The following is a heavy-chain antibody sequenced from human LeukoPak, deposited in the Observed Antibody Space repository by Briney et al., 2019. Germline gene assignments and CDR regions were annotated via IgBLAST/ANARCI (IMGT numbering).Heavy chain of an antibody. CDR2: ISSSGSTI. V-gene: IGHV3-48*03. CDR1: GFTFSSYE. CDR3: AKDRPTVVTRRHYFDY. Sequence: TGGSLRLSCAASGFTFSSYEMNWVRQAPGKGLEWVSYISSSGSTIYYADSVKGRFTISRDNSKNTLYLQMNSLRAEDTAVYYCAKDRPTVVTRRHYFDYWGQGILVTVSS. J-gene: IGHJ4*02. D-gene: IGHD4-23*01.